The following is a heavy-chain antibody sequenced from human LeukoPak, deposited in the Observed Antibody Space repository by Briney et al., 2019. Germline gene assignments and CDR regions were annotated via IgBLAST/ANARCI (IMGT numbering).Heavy chain of an antibody. CDR3: ARRQHFDY. J-gene: IGHJ4*02. CDR2: ISGSGSTI. Sequence: GGSLRLSCAASGFTFSSYEMNWVRQAPGKGLEWVSYISGSGSTIYYADSVKGRFTISRDNAKNSRYLQMNSLRAEDTAVYYCARRQHFDYWGQGTLVTVSS. V-gene: IGHV3-48*03. CDR1: GFTFSSYE. D-gene: IGHD6-13*01.